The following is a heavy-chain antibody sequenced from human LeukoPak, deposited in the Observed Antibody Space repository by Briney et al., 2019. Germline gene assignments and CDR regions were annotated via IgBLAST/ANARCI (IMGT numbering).Heavy chain of an antibody. CDR1: GFNFANYG. CDR2: LRSTVHGGPA. CDR3: TRAGGYDFWFDY. J-gene: IGHJ4*02. V-gene: IGHV3-49*05. D-gene: IGHD3-3*01. Sequence: KAGGSLRLSCSTFGFNFANYGVSWFRQAPGQGLEWVGFLRSTVHGGPAEYAASVEGRFIISRDDSKSIAYLQMNSLKTEDTAVYYCTRAGGYDFWFDYWGQGTLVTVSS.